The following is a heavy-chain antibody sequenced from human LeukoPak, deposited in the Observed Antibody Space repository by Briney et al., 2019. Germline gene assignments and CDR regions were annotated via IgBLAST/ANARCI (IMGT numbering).Heavy chain of an antibody. V-gene: IGHV1-2*02. D-gene: IGHD4-11*01. CDR2: INPNSGGT. Sequence: ASVKVSCKASGYTFTGYYMHWVRQAPGQGLEWMGWINPNSGGTNYAQKFQGRVTMTRDTSISTAYMELSRLRSDDTAVYYCARDFMTTVTTILGDYWGQGTLVTVSS. CDR1: GYTFTGYY. J-gene: IGHJ4*02. CDR3: ARDFMTTVTTILGDY.